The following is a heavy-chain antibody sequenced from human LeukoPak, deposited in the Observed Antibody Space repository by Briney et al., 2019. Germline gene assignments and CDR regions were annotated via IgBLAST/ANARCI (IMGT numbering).Heavy chain of an antibody. CDR2: IIPIFGTA. J-gene: IGHJ6*04. Sequence: ASVKVSCKASGGTFSSYAISWVRQAPGQGLEWMGGIIPIFGTASYAQKFQGRVTITADKFTSTAYMELSSLRSEDTAVYYCASSCRSGYYYYGMDVWGKGTTVTVSS. CDR1: GGTFSSYA. V-gene: IGHV1-69*06. CDR3: ASSCRSGYYYYGMDV. D-gene: IGHD6-6*01.